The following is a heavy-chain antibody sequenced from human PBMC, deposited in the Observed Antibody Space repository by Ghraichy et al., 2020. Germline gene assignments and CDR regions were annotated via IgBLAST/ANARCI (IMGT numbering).Heavy chain of an antibody. CDR2: IGASGVST. Sequence: GGSLRLSCAASGFTFSTYAMSWVRQAPGKGLEWVSSIGASGVSTYYVDSVKGRFTISRDNSRNTLYLQMNSLRAEDTAFYFCANSADAFEVWGQGTMVTVSS. CDR1: GFTFSTYA. CDR3: ANSADAFEV. V-gene: IGHV3-23*01. J-gene: IGHJ3*01.